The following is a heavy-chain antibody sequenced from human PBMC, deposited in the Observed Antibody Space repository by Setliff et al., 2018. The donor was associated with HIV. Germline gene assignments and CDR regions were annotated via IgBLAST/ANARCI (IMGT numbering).Heavy chain of an antibody. CDR3: ARFYGSGSYLQDYYFDL. CDR1: GFPFSSYG. Sequence: ASVKVSCKASGFPFSSYGISWVRQAPGQGLEWMGWISAYNGKTEYTQNFQGRVTMTRNTSISTAYMELSSLTSEDTAFYYCARFYGSGSYLQDYYFDLWGRGTLVTVSS. D-gene: IGHD3-10*01. V-gene: IGHV1-18*01. CDR2: ISAYNGKT. J-gene: IGHJ2*01.